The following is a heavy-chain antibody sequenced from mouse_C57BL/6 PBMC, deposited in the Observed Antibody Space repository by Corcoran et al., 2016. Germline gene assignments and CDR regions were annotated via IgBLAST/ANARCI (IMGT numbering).Heavy chain of an antibody. D-gene: IGHD2-3*01. V-gene: IGHV9-3*01. CDR2: INTYSGVP. J-gene: IGHJ2*01. Sequence: QIQLVQSGPELKKPGETVKISCKASGYTFTTYGMSWVKQAPGKGLKWMGWINTYSGVPTYADDFKGRFAFSLETSASTAYLQINNLKNEDTATYFCARSRDGYLYCFDYWGQGTTLTVSS. CDR3: ARSRDGYLYCFDY. CDR1: GYTFTTYG.